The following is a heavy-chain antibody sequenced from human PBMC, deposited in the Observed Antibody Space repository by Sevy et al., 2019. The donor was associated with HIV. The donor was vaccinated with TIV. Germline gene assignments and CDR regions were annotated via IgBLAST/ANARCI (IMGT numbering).Heavy chain of an antibody. J-gene: IGHJ4*02. Sequence: SLRLSCAASGFTFDDYAMHWVRQAPGKGLEWVSGISWNSGSIGYVDSVKGRFTISRDNAKNSLYLQMNSLRAEDTALYYCAKDNGGEQQLANFDYWGQGTLVTVSS. CDR3: AKDNGGEQQLANFDY. CDR2: ISWNSGSI. D-gene: IGHD6-13*01. CDR1: GFTFDDYA. V-gene: IGHV3-9*01.